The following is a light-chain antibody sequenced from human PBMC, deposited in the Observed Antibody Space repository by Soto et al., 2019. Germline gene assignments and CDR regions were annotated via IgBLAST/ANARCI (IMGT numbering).Light chain of an antibody. J-gene: IGKJ1*01. CDR1: ETVYESQ. CDR2: AIS. V-gene: IGKV3-20*01. Sequence: DIVLTQSPDTLSLSPGERATLSCRSSETVYESQIAWYQQKAGQAPRLVIYAISSRPAGIPDRFSGSGSGTDFTLTITRVEPEDFAMYFCQQYGSSRWTFAQGTKVDIK. CDR3: QQYGSSRWT.